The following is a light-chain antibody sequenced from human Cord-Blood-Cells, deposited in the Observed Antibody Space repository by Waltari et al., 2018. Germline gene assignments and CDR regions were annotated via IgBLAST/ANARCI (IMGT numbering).Light chain of an antibody. Sequence: EIVLTQSPGTLSLSPGERATLSCRASQGVSSSHLAWYQQKPGQAPRLLSYGASSRATGIPDRFSGSGSGTDFTLTISRLEPEDFAVYYCQQYGSSRTFGQGTKVEIK. CDR3: QQYGSSRT. CDR2: GAS. V-gene: IGKV3-20*01. CDR1: QGVSSSH. J-gene: IGKJ1*01.